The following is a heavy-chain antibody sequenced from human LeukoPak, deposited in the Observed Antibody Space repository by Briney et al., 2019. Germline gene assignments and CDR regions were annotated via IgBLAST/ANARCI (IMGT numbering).Heavy chain of an antibody. CDR3: TTDHDTYYDYVWGSYRYRPYDY. CDR1: GFTFSSYG. Sequence: GGSLRLSCAASGFTFSSYGMHWVRQAPGKGLEWVAVIWYDGSNKYYADSVKGRFTISRDSSKNTLYLQMNSLRAEDTAVYYCTTDHDTYYDYVWGSYRYRPYDYWGQGTLVTVSS. D-gene: IGHD3-16*02. J-gene: IGHJ4*02. V-gene: IGHV3-33*01. CDR2: IWYDGSNK.